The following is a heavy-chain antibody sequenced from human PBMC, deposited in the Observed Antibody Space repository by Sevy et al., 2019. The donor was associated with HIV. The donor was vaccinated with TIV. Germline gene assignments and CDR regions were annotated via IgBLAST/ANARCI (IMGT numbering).Heavy chain of an antibody. CDR2: ISPMNGDT. Sequence: ASVKVSCKASGYTFTGYYIHWVRQAPGQGLEWMGRISPMNGDTDYAQKFQGRVTMTRDTSISAAYLDVTRLRSDDTATYYCARAYCSDGSCYEGSYWGQGTLVTVSS. CDR3: ARAYCSDGSCYEGSY. CDR1: GYTFTGYY. V-gene: IGHV1-2*06. J-gene: IGHJ4*02. D-gene: IGHD2-15*01.